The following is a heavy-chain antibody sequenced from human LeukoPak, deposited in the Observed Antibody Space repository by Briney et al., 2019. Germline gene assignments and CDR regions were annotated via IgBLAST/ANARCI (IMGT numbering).Heavy chain of an antibody. CDR1: GGSISSSSYH. CDR2: IYYSGST. Sequence: PSETLSLTCTVSGGSISSSSYHWGWIRQPPGKGLEWIGSIYYSGSTYYNPSLKGRVTISVDTSKNQFSLKLSSVTAADTAVYYCARQNVLLWFGEGWGQGTLVTVSS. CDR3: ARQNVLLWFGEG. V-gene: IGHV4-39*01. D-gene: IGHD3-10*01. J-gene: IGHJ4*02.